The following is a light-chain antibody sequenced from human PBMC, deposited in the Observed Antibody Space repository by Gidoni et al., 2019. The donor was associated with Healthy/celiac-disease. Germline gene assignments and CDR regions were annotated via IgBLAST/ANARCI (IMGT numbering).Light chain of an antibody. J-gene: IGLJ2*01. CDR3: YSAADNNQV. CDR1: VLAKKY. CDR2: KDS. Sequence: SYELTQPSSVSVSPGQTARITCSGDVLAKKYARWFQQKPGQAPVLVIYKDSERPSGIPERFSGSSSGTTVTLTISGAQVEDEADYYCYSAADNNQVFGGGTKPTVL. V-gene: IGLV3-27*01.